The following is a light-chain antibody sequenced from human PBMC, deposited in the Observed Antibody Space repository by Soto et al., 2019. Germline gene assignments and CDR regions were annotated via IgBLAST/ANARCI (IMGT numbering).Light chain of an antibody. V-gene: IGLV2-14*01. CDR2: DVN. CDR3: SSYTSSSTLYV. CDR1: SSDVGAYNY. Sequence: ALTQPASVSGSPGQSITISCTGTSSDVGAYNYVSWYQQHPGKAPKLMIYDVNNRPSGVSNRFSGSKSGSTASLTISGLQAEDEADYYCSSYTSSSTLYVFGTGTKLTVL. J-gene: IGLJ1*01.